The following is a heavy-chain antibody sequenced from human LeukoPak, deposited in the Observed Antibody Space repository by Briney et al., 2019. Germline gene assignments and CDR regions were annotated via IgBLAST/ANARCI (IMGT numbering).Heavy chain of an antibody. CDR2: ISYDGSNK. V-gene: IGHV3-30-3*01. D-gene: IGHD3-10*01. Sequence: GGSLRLSCAASGFTFSSYAMHWVRQAPGKGLEWVAVISYDGSNKYYADSVKGRFTISRDNSKNTLYLQMNSLRAEDTAVYYCARDSLPRVFLPGGYFQHWGQGTLVTVSS. J-gene: IGHJ1*01. CDR1: GFTFSSYA. CDR3: ARDSLPRVFLPGGYFQH.